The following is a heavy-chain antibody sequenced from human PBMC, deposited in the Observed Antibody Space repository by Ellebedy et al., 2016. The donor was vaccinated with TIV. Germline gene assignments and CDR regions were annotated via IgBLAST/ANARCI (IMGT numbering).Heavy chain of an antibody. CDR2: ISYDGSNK. Sequence: PGGSLRLSCAASGFTFSSYNMHWVRQAPGKGLEWVAVISYDGSNKYYADSVKGRFTISRDNSKNTLYLQMNSLRAEDTAVYYCARVLTTDFLGWDYWGQGTLVTVSS. V-gene: IGHV3-30*04. J-gene: IGHJ4*02. CDR1: GFTFSSYN. CDR3: ARVLTTDFLGWDY. D-gene: IGHD4-17*01.